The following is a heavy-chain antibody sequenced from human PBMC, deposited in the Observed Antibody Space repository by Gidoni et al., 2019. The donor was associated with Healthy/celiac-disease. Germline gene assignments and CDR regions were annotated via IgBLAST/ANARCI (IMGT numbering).Heavy chain of an antibody. CDR3: ARDLRAARLRIEGMDV. CDR1: GFTFSSYG. CDR2: IWYDGSNK. V-gene: IGHV3-33*01. J-gene: IGHJ6*02. D-gene: IGHD4-17*01. Sequence: QVQLVESGGGVVQPGRSLRLSCAASGFTFSSYGMHWVRQAPGKGLEWVAVIWYDGSNKYYADSVKGRFTISRDNSKNTLYLQMNSLRAEDTAVYYCARDLRAARLRIEGMDVWGQGTTVTVSS.